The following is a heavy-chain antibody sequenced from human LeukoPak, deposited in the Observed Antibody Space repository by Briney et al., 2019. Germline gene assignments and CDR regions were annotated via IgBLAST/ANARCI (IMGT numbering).Heavy chain of an antibody. V-gene: IGHV3-23*01. D-gene: IGHD6-19*01. CDR1: GITFSSYA. CDR3: AKRYAVEYYFDY. J-gene: IGHJ4*02. CDR2: LSGSGGNT. Sequence: GGSLRLSCAASGITFSSYAMSWVRQAPGKGLEWVSALSGSGGNTYNADSVKGRFTISRDNSKNTLYLQMNSLRAEDTAVYYCAKRYAVEYYFDYWGQGTLVTVSS.